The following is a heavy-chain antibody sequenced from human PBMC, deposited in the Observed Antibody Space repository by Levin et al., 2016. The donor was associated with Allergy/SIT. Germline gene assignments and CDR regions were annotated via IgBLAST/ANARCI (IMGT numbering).Heavy chain of an antibody. D-gene: IGHD6-13*01. Sequence: SETLSLTCTVSGGSIRSAGHTWNWIRQSPGEGLQWLGSIYHLGNTYDNPSLRSRVTISVDTSKNQFSLNLGSVTAADTAVYYCARHYTSSWQWEFDYWGQGILVTVSS. CDR3: ARHYTSSWQWEFDY. CDR1: GGSIRSAGHT. V-gene: IGHV4-30-2*06. CDR2: IYHLGNT. J-gene: IGHJ4*02.